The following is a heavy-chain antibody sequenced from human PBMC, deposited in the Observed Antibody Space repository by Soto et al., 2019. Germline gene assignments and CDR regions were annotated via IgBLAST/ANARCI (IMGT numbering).Heavy chain of an antibody. J-gene: IGHJ6*02. D-gene: IGHD2-2*01. CDR2: ISYDGSNK. CDR3: ARDTVPYCSSTSCYLTGMDV. CDR1: GFTFSSYA. V-gene: IGHV3-30-3*01. Sequence: QVQLVESGGGVVQPGRSLRLSCAASGFTFSSYAMHWVRQAPGKGLEWVAVISYDGSNKYYADSVKGRFTISRDNSKNTLYLQMNSLRAEDTAVYYFARDTVPYCSSTSCYLTGMDVWGQGTTVTVSS.